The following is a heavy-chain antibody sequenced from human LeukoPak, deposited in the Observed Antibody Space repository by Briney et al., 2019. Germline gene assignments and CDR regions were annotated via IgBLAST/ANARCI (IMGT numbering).Heavy chain of an antibody. Sequence: PGASVSLSCAAPGFTFSKYWMVWVRQAPGKGLESVSRINTGGSVTTYVDAVKGRFTVSRDNADNTMFLQMNSVRDEDTAVYYCATKQWLAPPPDSWGQGTPVTVSS. CDR2: INTGGSVT. CDR1: GFTFSKYW. D-gene: IGHD6-19*01. CDR3: ATKQWLAPPPDS. J-gene: IGHJ4*02. V-gene: IGHV3-74*01.